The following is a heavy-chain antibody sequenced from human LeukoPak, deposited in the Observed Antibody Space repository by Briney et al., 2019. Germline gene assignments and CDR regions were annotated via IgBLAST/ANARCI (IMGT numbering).Heavy chain of an antibody. CDR1: GGSFSGYY. J-gene: IGHJ3*02. Sequence: SETLSLTCAVYGGSFSGYYWSWIRQPPGKGLEWIGEINHSGSTNYNPSLKSRVTISVDTSKNQFSLKLSSVTAADTAVYYCARGALLRFGEPDAFDIWGQGTMVTVSS. V-gene: IGHV4-34*01. CDR2: INHSGST. D-gene: IGHD3-10*01. CDR3: ARGALLRFGEPDAFDI.